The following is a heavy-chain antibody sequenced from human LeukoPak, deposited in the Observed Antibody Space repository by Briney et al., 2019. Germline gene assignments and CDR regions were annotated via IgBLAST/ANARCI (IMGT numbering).Heavy chain of an antibody. V-gene: IGHV1-18*04. CDR2: TSYNGNT. CDR3: ARHSGSGWQALGY. D-gene: IGHD6-19*01. Sequence: ASVKVSCKASGYTFSNYGISWVRQAPGLGLEWMGWTSYNGNTNYAQKIQDRGNMTTDPSTTTAYMELRSLESDDTAVYYCARHSGSGWQALGYWGQGTLVTVSS. J-gene: IGHJ4*02. CDR1: GYTFSNYG.